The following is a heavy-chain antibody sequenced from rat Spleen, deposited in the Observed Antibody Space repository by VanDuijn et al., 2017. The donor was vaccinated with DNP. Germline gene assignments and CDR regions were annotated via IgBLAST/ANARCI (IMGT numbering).Heavy chain of an antibody. CDR2: ISYSGGA. J-gene: IGHJ2*01. Sequence: EVQLQESGPGLVKPSQSLSLTCSVTGYSISSNYWGWIRKFPGSKMEWMGYISYSGGASYNPSLKSRFSITRDTSKNQFFLQLNSVSTEDTATYYCARFGPDLDYWGQGVMVTVSS. CDR3: ARFGPDLDY. D-gene: IGHD3-1*01. V-gene: IGHV3-1*01. CDR1: GYSISSNY.